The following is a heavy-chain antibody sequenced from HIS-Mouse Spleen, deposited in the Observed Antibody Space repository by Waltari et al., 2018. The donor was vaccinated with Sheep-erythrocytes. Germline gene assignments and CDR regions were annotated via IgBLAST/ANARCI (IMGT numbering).Heavy chain of an antibody. D-gene: IGHD3-3*01. Sequence: QVQLQESGPGLVKPSETLSLTCTVSGGAISSYYWSWIRQPPGRGLAWIGYIHYSGSPNYNPSLKSRVTISVDTSKNQFSLKLSSVTAADTAVYYCARRGRVDYDFWSGYYAFDIWGQGTMVTVSS. V-gene: IGHV4-59*01. CDR1: GGAISSYY. CDR2: IHYSGSP. J-gene: IGHJ3*02. CDR3: ARRGRVDYDFWSGYYAFDI.